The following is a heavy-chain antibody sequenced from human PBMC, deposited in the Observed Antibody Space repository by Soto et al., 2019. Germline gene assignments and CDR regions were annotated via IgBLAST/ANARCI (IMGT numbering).Heavy chain of an antibody. D-gene: IGHD5-18*01. CDR3: ARLGYSYGLYYFDY. Sequence: SETLSLTCAVYGGSFSGYYWTWIRQTPGTGLERIGEINHSWSSYYNPSLKNRVTISVDTSKNQFSLRLSSVTAADTAVYFCARLGYSYGLYYFDYWGQGTLVTVSS. J-gene: IGHJ4*02. CDR1: GGSFSGYY. CDR2: INHSWSS. V-gene: IGHV4-34*01.